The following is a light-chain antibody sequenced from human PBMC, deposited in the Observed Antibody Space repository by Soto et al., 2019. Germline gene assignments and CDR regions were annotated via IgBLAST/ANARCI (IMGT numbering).Light chain of an antibody. CDR1: QSINSRS. V-gene: IGKV3-20*01. J-gene: IGKJ2*01. Sequence: DIVLTQSPATLSLSPGKRATLSGPASQSINSRSLAWYQQKPGQDPRLLIYDASSRATGIPARFSASGSGTDFTLTISSMEPEDFAVYYCQQYVASPYTFGQGTKVDIK. CDR2: DAS. CDR3: QQYVASPYT.